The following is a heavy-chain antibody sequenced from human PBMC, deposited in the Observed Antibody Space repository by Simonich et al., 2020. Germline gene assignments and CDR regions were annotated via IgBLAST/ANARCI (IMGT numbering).Heavy chain of an antibody. Sequence: QLQLQESGPGLVKPSETLSLTCTVSGGSISSSSYYWGWIRQPPGKGLEWIGSIYYSGSTNNNPSLKSRVTISVDTSENRFSLKLSSVTAADTAVYYCARHAGFAFDIWGQGTMVTVSS. CDR1: GGSISSSSYY. V-gene: IGHV4-39*01. D-gene: IGHD6-13*01. CDR3: ARHAGFAFDI. CDR2: IYYSGST. J-gene: IGHJ3*02.